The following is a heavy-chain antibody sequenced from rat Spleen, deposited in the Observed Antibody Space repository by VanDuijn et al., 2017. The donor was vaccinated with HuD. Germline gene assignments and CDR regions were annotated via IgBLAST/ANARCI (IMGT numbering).Heavy chain of an antibody. V-gene: IGHV5-25*01. CDR2: ISTGGGNT. J-gene: IGHJ1*01. CDR1: GFTFRNYD. Sequence: EVQLVESGGGLVQPGRSMKLSCAASGFTFRNYDMAWVRQAPTKGLEWVASISTGGGNTYYRDSVKGRFTISRDNAKSTLYLQMDSLRSEDTATYYCAREGSYDGSYYSWWYFDFWGPGTMVTVSS. D-gene: IGHD1-12*02. CDR3: AREGSYDGSYYSWWYFDF.